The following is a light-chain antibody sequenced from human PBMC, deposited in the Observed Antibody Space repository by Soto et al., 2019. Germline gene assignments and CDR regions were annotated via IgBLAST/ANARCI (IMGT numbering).Light chain of an antibody. CDR2: DVS. CDR1: SSDVGNYNS. Sequence: QSALTQPASVSGSPGQSITISCTGTSSDVGNYNSVSWYQQHPGKAPKLVIYDVSNRPSGVSNRFSGSKSGNTASLTISGLQAEYEADYYCSSYTSSSTQVFGTGTKVTVL. J-gene: IGLJ1*01. CDR3: SSYTSSSTQV. V-gene: IGLV2-14*01.